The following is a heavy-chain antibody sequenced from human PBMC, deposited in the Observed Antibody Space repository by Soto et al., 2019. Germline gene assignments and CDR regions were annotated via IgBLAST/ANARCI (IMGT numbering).Heavy chain of an antibody. D-gene: IGHD1-26*01. CDR2: IYYSGST. J-gene: IGHJ3*02. CDR3: ARMGATRLFAFDI. V-gene: IGHV4-39*01. Sequence: SETLSLTCTVSGGSISSSSYYWGWIRQPPGKGLEWIGSIYYSGSTYYNPSLKSRVTISVDTSKNQFSLKLSSVTAADTAVYYCARMGATRLFAFDIWGQGTMVTVSS. CDR1: GGSISSSSYY.